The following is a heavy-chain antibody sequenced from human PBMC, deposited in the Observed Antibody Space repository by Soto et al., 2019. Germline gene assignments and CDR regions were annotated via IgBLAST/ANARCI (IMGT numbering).Heavy chain of an antibody. J-gene: IGHJ6*04. CDR1: GFTFSSYA. Sequence: GGSLRLSWAASGFTFSSYAMSWVRQAPGKGLEWVSAISGSGGSTYYADSVKGRFTISRDNSKNTLYLQMNSLRAEDTAVYYCAEVKLSNTPTHYYYYGMDVWGKGPTVTVSS. CDR3: AEVKLSNTPTHYYYYGMDV. V-gene: IGHV3-23*01. D-gene: IGHD5-18*01. CDR2: ISGSGGST.